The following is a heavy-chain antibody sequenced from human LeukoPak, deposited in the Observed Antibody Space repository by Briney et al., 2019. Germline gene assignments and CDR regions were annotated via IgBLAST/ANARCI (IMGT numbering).Heavy chain of an antibody. CDR3: ARMGIAAAGDGLDY. Sequence: SETLSLTCTVSGGSISSSSYYWGWIRQPPGKGLEWIGYIYYSGSTNYNPSLKSRVTISVDTSKNQFSLKLSSVTAADTAVYYCARMGIAAAGDGLDYWGQGTLVTVSS. CDR2: IYYSGST. V-gene: IGHV4-61*05. CDR1: GGSISSSSYY. D-gene: IGHD6-13*01. J-gene: IGHJ4*02.